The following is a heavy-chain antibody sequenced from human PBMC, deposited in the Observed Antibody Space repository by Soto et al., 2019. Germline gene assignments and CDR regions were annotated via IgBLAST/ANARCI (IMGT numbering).Heavy chain of an antibody. Sequence: SETLSLTCAVYGGSLSGYYWSWIRQPPGKALEWLGEINHSGNTNYNPSLKSRVTISVDTSKNQLFLNLSSVTVADTAMYYCARHHVRGRTIAGAAEFWGQGTLVTVSS. CDR1: GGSLSGYY. D-gene: IGHD1-26*01. CDR2: INHSGNT. CDR3: ARHHVRGRTIAGAAEF. V-gene: IGHV4-34*01. J-gene: IGHJ4*02.